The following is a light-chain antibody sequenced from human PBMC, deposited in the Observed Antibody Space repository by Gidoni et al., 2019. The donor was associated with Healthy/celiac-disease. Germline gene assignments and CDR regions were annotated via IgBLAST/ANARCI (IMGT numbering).Light chain of an antibody. Sequence: EIVLPQSPATLSLSPGERATLSCRASQSVSSYLTWYQQKPGQAPRLLLYDASNRATGIPARFSGRGAGTDFTLTISSLEPEDFAVYYCQQRSNWPPITFGQGTRLEIK. CDR3: QQRSNWPPIT. CDR2: DAS. CDR1: QSVSSY. V-gene: IGKV3-11*01. J-gene: IGKJ5*01.